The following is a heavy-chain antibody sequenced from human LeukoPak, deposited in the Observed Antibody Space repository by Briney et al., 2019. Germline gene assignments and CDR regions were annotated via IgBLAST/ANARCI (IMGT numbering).Heavy chain of an antibody. Sequence: GASVKLSCKASGRTFSSYAISWVRQAPGQGLEWMGGLRPIFGTANYGQKFQGRVTITADESTSTAYMELSILRSEDTAVYYWARDGVQLWGDYYYYMDVWGKGTTVTVSS. V-gene: IGHV1-69*13. CDR3: ARDGVQLWGDYYYYMDV. CDR1: GRTFSSYA. J-gene: IGHJ6*03. D-gene: IGHD5-18*01. CDR2: LRPIFGTA.